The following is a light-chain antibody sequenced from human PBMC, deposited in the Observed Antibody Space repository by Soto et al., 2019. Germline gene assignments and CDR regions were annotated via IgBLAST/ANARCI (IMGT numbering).Light chain of an antibody. Sequence: DIVLTQSPGTLSLSPGERATLSCRASQSVGSIYLAWYQQKPRQAPRLLIHGASNRASGIPDRFSGSGSGTDFTLTISRLEPEDFAVYYCQQYGSSPRTFGQGTKVEIK. CDR3: QQYGSSPRT. CDR2: GAS. CDR1: QSVGSIY. J-gene: IGKJ1*01. V-gene: IGKV3-20*01.